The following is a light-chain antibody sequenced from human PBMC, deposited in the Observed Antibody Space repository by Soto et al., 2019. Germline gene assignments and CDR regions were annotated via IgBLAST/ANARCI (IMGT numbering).Light chain of an antibody. CDR1: SSNIGSNY. V-gene: IGLV1-47*01. Sequence: QSVLTQPPSASGTPGQRVTISCSGSSSNIGSNYVYWYQQLPGTAPKLLIYRNNQRPSAVPDRFSCSKSGTSASLAISGLRSEDEADYYCAAWDDSLSGRVFGGGTKLTVL. J-gene: IGLJ3*02. CDR3: AAWDDSLSGRV. CDR2: RNN.